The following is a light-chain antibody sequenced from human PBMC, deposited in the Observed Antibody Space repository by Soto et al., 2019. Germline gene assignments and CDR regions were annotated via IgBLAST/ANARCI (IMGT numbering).Light chain of an antibody. J-gene: IGKJ1*01. Sequence: EIVLTQSPGSLSLSPGERATLSCRASQSVSSTFFAWYQQRPGQAPRLLMYGASSRATGIPERFSGSGSGTAFTISIRRLEPEDFEVYYCQQFDSSVTFGQGTKVEIK. CDR3: QQFDSSVT. V-gene: IGKV3-20*01. CDR1: QSVSSTF. CDR2: GAS.